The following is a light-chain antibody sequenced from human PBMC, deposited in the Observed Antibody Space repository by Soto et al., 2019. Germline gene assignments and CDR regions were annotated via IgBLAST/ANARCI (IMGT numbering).Light chain of an antibody. CDR3: YQYCSTPLT. V-gene: IGKV4-1*01. Sequence: DIVMTQSPDSLAVSLGERATSNCKSSQSVLYSSNNKNHLAWYQQKPGQPPKVVIYWASTRESGVPDRFSGSGSGTDFTITISSLKAGDVAVYYCYQYCSTPLTFGGGTKWEIK. CDR1: QSVLYSSNNKNH. J-gene: IGKJ4*01. CDR2: WAS.